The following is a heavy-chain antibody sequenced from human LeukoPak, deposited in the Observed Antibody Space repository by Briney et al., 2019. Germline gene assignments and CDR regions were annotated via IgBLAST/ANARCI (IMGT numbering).Heavy chain of an antibody. Sequence: GGSLRLSCAASGFTFSDHFMDWVRQAPGRGLEWVGRCRNKANSYTTEYAASVKGRFTISRDDSKNSLYLQMNSLKTEDTAVYYCAREALGTHFDSWGQGTLVTVSS. CDR3: AREALGTHFDS. D-gene: IGHD7-27*01. CDR1: GFTFSDHF. V-gene: IGHV3-72*01. CDR2: CRNKANSYTT. J-gene: IGHJ5*01.